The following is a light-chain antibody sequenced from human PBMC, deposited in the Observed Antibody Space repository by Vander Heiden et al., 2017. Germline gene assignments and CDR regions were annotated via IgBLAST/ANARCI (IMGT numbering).Light chain of an antibody. J-gene: IGLJ1*01. CDR2: GNS. CDR3: QSYDSSMSGVV. CDR1: SSNIGAGYD. Sequence: QSVLTPPPSVSGAPGQRVTISCTGSSSNIGAGYDVHWYQQLPGTAPKLLIYGNSNRPSGVPDRFSGSKSGTSASLAITGLQAEDEAEYYCQSYDSSMSGVVFGTGTKVTVL. V-gene: IGLV1-40*01.